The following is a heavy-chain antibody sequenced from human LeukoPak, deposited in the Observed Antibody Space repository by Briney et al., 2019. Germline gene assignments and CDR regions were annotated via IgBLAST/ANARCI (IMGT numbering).Heavy chain of an antibody. D-gene: IGHD2/OR15-2a*01. CDR1: GGSMSGYY. CDR3: ARLRGNYFPDF. Sequence: SEALSLTCTVSGGSMSGYYWTWIRQPPGKGLEWIAYIYYTGSTNYNLSLESRVSISVDTSKNQFSLRLRSVSAADAAVYYCARLRGNYFPDFWGQGTLVTVSS. V-gene: IGHV4-59*13. CDR2: IYYTGST. J-gene: IGHJ4*02.